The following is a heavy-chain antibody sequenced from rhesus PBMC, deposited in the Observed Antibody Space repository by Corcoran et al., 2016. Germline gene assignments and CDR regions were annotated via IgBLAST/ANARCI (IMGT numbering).Heavy chain of an antibody. CDR2: ISKGGVST. CDR3: AKEQVGIGLYYFDY. J-gene: IGHJ4*01. V-gene: IGHV3S5*01. D-gene: IGHD6-31*01. CDR1: GFTFSSYG. Sequence: EVQLVESGGGLVQPGGSLRLSCAASGFTFSSYGMSWVRQAPGTGLDGDSYISKGGVSTYYAEPRKCRFTITRSNANNTLSLQMNSLRAEDTAVYYCAKEQVGIGLYYFDYWGQGVLVTVSS.